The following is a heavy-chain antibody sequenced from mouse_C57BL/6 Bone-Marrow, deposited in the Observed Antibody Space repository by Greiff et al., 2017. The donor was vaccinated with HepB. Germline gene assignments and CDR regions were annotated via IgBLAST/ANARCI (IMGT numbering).Heavy chain of an antibody. CDR3: ARWRGTYDHEAY. V-gene: IGHV1-54*01. D-gene: IGHD2-4*01. Sequence: VQLQQSGAELVRPGTSVKVSCKASGYAFTNYLIEWVKQRPGQGLEWIGVINPGSGGTNYNEKFKGKATLTADKSSSTAYMQLSSLTSEDSAVYFCARWRGTYDHEAYWGQGTLVTVSA. J-gene: IGHJ3*01. CDR2: INPGSGGT. CDR1: GYAFTNYL.